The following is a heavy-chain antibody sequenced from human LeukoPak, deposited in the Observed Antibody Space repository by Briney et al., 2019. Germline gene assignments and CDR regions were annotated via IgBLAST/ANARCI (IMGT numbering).Heavy chain of an antibody. CDR3: ATAGSYRFDY. J-gene: IGHJ4*02. CDR2: INSDGRST. V-gene: IGHV3-74*01. CDR1: GFTFSSYW. Sequence: TGGSLRLSCGASGFTFSSYWMHWVRQAPGKGLVWVSRINSDGRSTSHADSVKGRFTISRDNAKNTLHLQMNSLRGEDTAVYYCATAGSYRFDYWGQGTLVTVSS. D-gene: IGHD1-26*01.